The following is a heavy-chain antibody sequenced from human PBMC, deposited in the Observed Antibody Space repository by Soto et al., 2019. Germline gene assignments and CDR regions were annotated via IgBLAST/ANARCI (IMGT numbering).Heavy chain of an antibody. V-gene: IGHV3-30-3*01. CDR2: ISNDGTNK. CDR3: ARDPRYSSAWYIGANFHYAMDV. J-gene: IGHJ6*02. CDR1: GFTFNTYV. Sequence: HPGGSLRLSCAASGFTFNTYVLHWVRQAPGKGLEWVAIISNDGTNKFYADSVKGRFTISRDNPKNTLFLQMSSLRPDDTAVYYCARDPRYSSAWYIGANFHYAMDVWGQGTTVTVSS. D-gene: IGHD6-13*01.